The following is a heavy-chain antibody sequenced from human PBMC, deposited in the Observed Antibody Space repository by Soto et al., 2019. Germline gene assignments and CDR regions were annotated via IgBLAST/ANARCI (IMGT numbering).Heavy chain of an antibody. CDR2: IRRGVEAT. Sequence: EGHLLESGGGLVRPGGSLRLSCAASGLSVDNYGMTWVRQAPGKGLEWVSSIRRGVEATYYADSVKGLFTISTDNRRNTLYLQMTRLRVDDTAVSYCAKAQALDHWGQGTLVTVS. CDR1: GLSVDNYG. V-gene: IGHV3-23*01. J-gene: IGHJ4*02. CDR3: AKAQALDH.